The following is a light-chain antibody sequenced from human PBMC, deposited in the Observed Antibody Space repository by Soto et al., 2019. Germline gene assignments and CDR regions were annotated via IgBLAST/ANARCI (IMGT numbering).Light chain of an antibody. J-gene: IGKJ1*01. Sequence: IVLTQSPGTLSLSPGERATLSCRASQNIGTYLAWYQHKPGQAPRLLIYDASNRATDIPARFSGSGSGTDFTLTISDVQPEDFALYYCHHRQSWPRTFGQGTKVDI. CDR1: QNIGTY. CDR2: DAS. V-gene: IGKV3-11*01. CDR3: HHRQSWPRT.